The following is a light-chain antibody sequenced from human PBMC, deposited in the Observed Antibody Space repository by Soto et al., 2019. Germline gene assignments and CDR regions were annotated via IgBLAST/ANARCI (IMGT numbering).Light chain of an antibody. CDR2: DVS. V-gene: IGLV2-14*03. J-gene: IGLJ2*01. CDR1: SSDVGVYNY. CDR3: SSYTSSNTLI. Sequence: QSVLTQPASVSGSPGQSITISCTGSSSDVGVYNYVSWYQLHPGKAPKLMIYDVSHRPSGVSNRFSGSKSGNTASLTISGLQAEDEADYYCSSYTSSNTLIFGGGTKLTVL.